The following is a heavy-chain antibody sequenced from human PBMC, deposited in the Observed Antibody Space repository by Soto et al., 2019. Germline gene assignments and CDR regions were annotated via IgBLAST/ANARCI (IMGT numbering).Heavy chain of an antibody. V-gene: IGHV1-24*01. J-gene: IGHJ4*02. Sequence: QVQLVQSGAEVKKPGASVKVSCKVSGYTLTELSMHWVRQAPGKGPEWMGGFDPEDGETIYAQKFQGRVTMTEDTSTAPAYMELSSLRSEDTAVYYCAPQIRWFGYYYFDYGGQGTLVTVSS. CDR1: GYTLTELS. D-gene: IGHD3-10*01. CDR3: APQIRWFGYYYFDY. CDR2: FDPEDGET.